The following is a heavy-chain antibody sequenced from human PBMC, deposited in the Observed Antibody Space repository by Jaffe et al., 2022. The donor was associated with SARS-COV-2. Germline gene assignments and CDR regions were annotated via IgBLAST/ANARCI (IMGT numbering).Heavy chain of an antibody. J-gene: IGHJ5*02. CDR3: ARKGTWFDI. V-gene: IGHV4-59*11. CDR2: IYYTGTT. CDR1: GGSISSHY. Sequence: QGQLQASGPGLVKPSETLSLTCTVSGGSISSHYWSWIRQPPGKGLEWIGYIYYTGTTNYNPSLKSRVAISLDRSKNQFFLKLSSVTAADTAVYYCARKGTWFDIWGQGAVVTVSS. D-gene: IGHD1-1*01.